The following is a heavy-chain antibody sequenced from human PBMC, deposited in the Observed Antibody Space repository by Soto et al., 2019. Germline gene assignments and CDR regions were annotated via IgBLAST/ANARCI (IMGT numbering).Heavy chain of an antibody. D-gene: IGHD3-9*01. CDR3: ATGPVLRYFDWLPVDY. J-gene: IGHJ4*02. CDR2: FDPEDGET. Sequence: ASVKVSCKASGYTLTELSMHWVRQAPGKGLEWMGGFDPEDGETIYAQKFQGRVTMTEDTSTDTAYMELSSLRSEDTAVYYCATGPVLRYFDWLPVDYWGQGTLVTVSS. CDR1: GYTLTELS. V-gene: IGHV1-24*01.